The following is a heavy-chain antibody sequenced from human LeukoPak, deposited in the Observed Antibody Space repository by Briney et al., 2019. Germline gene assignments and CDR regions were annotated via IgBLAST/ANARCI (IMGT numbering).Heavy chain of an antibody. CDR3: AKNEYSRSHVDY. J-gene: IGHJ4*02. CDR1: GFTFSSYA. V-gene: IGHV3-23*01. D-gene: IGHD6-6*01. Sequence: GGSLRLSCAASGFTFSSYAVSWVRQAPGKGLEWVSGISGSGGSTYYADSVKGRFTISRDNSKNTVYLQMNSLRAEDTAVYYCAKNEYSRSHVDYWGQGTLVTVSS. CDR2: ISGSGGST.